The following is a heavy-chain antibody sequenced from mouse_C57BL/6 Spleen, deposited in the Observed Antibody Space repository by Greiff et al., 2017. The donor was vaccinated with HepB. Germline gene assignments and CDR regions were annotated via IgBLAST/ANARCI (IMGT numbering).Heavy chain of an antibody. D-gene: IGHD2-4*01. Sequence: QVQLQQPGAELVMPGASVKLSCKASGYTFTSYWMHWVKQRPGQGLEWIGEIDPSDSYTNYNQKFKGKSTLAVDKSSSTAYMQLSSLTSEDSAVYYCAIYDYDEAYWGQGTLVTVSA. CDR1: GYTFTSYW. V-gene: IGHV1-69*01. CDR3: AIYDYDEAY. CDR2: IDPSDSYT. J-gene: IGHJ3*01.